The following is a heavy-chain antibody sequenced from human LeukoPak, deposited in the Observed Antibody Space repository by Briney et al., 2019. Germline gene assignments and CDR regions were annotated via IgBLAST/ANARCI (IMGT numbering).Heavy chain of an antibody. D-gene: IGHD3-10*01. V-gene: IGHV4-61*02. CDR2: IYTSGST. J-gene: IGHJ6*03. CDR1: SASVSSGNYY. Sequence: SQTLSLTCTVSSASVSSGNYYWGWIRQPAGKGLEWIGRIYTSGSTNYNPSLKSRVTISLDTSKNQLSLKLSSVTAAETAVYFCAREEVRGVIGGNYMDVWGKGTTVTVSS. CDR3: AREEVRGVIGGNYMDV.